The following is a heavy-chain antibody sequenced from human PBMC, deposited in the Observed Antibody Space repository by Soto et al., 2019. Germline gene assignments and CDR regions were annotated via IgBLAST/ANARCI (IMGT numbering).Heavy chain of an antibody. CDR3: AREAGEVVVIPRAGDAFDI. CDR2: INPNGGTT. J-gene: IGHJ3*02. V-gene: IGHV1-2*02. Sequence: ASVKVSCKTSGYTFTGYYLHWVRQAPGQGLEWLGWINPNGGTTNSAQRFQDRVTMTRDTSISTAYMELSRLNSDDTAVYYCAREAGEVVVIPRAGDAFDIWGQGTMVTVSS. CDR1: GYTFTGYY. D-gene: IGHD3-22*01.